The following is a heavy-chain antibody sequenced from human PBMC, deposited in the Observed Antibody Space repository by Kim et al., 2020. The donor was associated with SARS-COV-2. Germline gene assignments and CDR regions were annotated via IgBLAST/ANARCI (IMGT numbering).Heavy chain of an antibody. V-gene: IGHV4-59*13. CDR3: ARVSRYFDWYAPDPGYFDY. CDR2: IYYSGST. CDR1: GGSISSYY. J-gene: IGHJ4*02. D-gene: IGHD3-9*01. Sequence: SETLSLTCTVSGGSISSYYWSWIRQPPGKGLEWIGYIYYSGSTNYNPSLKSRVTISVDTSKNQFSLKLSSVTAADTAVYYCARVSRYFDWYAPDPGYFDYWGQGTLVTVSS.